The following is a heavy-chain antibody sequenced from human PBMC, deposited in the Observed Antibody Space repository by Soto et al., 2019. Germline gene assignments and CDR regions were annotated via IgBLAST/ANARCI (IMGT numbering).Heavy chain of an antibody. D-gene: IGHD6-19*01. V-gene: IGHV1-18*04. CDR2: ISAYNGNT. Sequence: GASVKVSCKASGYTFTSYGISWVRQAPGQGLEWMGWISAYNGNTNYAQKLQGRVTMTTDTSTSTAYMELRSLRSDDTAVYYCARDQGVAVAGTLDDYWGQGTLVTVSS. J-gene: IGHJ4*02. CDR3: ARDQGVAVAGTLDDY. CDR1: GYTFTSYG.